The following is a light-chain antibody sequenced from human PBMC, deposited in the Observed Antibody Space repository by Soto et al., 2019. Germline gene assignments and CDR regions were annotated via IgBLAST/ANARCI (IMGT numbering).Light chain of an antibody. CDR2: ATS. Sequence: EIVVTQSPATLSVSPGERATLSCRASQSVGNNFAWYQQKPGQAPRLLIFATSTRATGVPARFSGSGSGTEFTLTISSQQSDDFAVYYCQQYGDWPLTFGGGAKVEIE. CDR1: QSVGNN. CDR3: QQYGDWPLT. V-gene: IGKV3-15*01. J-gene: IGKJ4*01.